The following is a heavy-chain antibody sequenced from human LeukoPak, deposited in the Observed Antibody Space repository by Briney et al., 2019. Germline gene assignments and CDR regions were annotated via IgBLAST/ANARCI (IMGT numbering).Heavy chain of an antibody. D-gene: IGHD6-19*01. J-gene: IGHJ4*02. CDR2: IKSKTDGGTT. Sequence: GGSLRLSCAASGFTFSSYAMHWVRQAPGKGLEWVGRIKSKTDGGTTDYAAPVKGRFTISRDDSKNTLYLQMNSLKTEDTAVYYCTTALVSIAVAGTAYWGQGTLVTVSS. CDR3: TTALVSIAVAGTAY. V-gene: IGHV3-15*01. CDR1: GFTFSSYA.